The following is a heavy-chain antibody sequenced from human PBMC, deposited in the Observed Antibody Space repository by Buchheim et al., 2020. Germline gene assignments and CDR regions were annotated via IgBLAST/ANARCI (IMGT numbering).Heavy chain of an antibody. CDR2: ISGSSSHI. CDR1: GFTFSNYN. D-gene: IGHD3-22*01. CDR3: ARNEAYYDRSGYFLY. J-gene: IGHJ4*02. V-gene: IGHV3-21*01. Sequence: EVQLMESGGGLVNPGGSLRLACAASGFTFSNYNMHWVRQAPGKGLEWDSSISGSSSHIYHADSLRGRITISRDNAKNSLYLQMNSLSAEDTAVYYCARNEAYYDRSGYFLYWGQGT.